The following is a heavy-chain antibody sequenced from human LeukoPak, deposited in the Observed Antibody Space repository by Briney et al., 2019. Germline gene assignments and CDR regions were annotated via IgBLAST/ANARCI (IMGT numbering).Heavy chain of an antibody. CDR1: GFTFSSYW. CDR3: ARVHGGYPFDH. J-gene: IGHJ4*02. D-gene: IGHD2-15*01. V-gene: IGHV3-7*01. Sequence: GGSLRLSCAASGFTFSSYWMSWVRQAPGKGLEWVANIKQDGSEKYYVDSVKDRFTISRDNAKNSLYLQMNSLRAEDTAAYYCARVHGGYPFDHWGQGTLVTVSS. CDR2: IKQDGSEK.